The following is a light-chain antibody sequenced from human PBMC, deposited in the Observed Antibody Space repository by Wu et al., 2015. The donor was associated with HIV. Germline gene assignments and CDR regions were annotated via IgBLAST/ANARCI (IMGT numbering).Light chain of an antibody. CDR3: QQYGSSPIT. V-gene: IGKV3-20*01. J-gene: IGKJ5*01. CDR1: QSVPSSY. Sequence: EIVLTQSPGTLSLSPGERVTLSCRASQSVPSSYLAWYQHKFGQAPRLLISGASSRATGIPDRFSGSGSGTDFSLIISTLEPEDFAVYYCQQYGSSPITFGQGTRLEIK. CDR2: GAS.